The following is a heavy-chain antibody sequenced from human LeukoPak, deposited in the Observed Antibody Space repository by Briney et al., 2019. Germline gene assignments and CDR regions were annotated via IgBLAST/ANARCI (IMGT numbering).Heavy chain of an antibody. CDR3: ARGVYDYYDSSGYYYPFDY. J-gene: IGHJ4*02. Sequence: SQTLSLTCAISGDSVSSNSAAWNWIRQSPSRGLEWLGRTYYRSKWYNDYAVSVKSRITINPDTSKNQFSLQLNSVTPEDTAVYYCARGVYDYYDSSGYYYPFDYWGQGTLVTVSS. CDR2: TYYRSKWYN. D-gene: IGHD3-22*01. CDR1: GDSVSSNSAA. V-gene: IGHV6-1*01.